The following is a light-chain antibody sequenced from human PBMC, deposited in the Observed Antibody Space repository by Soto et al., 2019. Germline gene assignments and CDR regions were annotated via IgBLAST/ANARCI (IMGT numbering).Light chain of an antibody. Sequence: EVVLTQSPGTLSLSTGDRVTLSCRASQRISSSYLAWYQHKPGQAPRLVIYDASLRANGVPARFGGSGSGTDFTLTINSLEPEDFAVYYCQQRNVWPPITFGQGTRLEI. J-gene: IGKJ5*01. CDR2: DAS. CDR1: QRISSSY. CDR3: QQRNVWPPIT. V-gene: IGKV3D-20*02.